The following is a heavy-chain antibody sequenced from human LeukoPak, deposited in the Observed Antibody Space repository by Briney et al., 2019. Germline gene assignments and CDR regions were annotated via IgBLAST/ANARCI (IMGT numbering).Heavy chain of an antibody. D-gene: IGHD1-14*01. Sequence: PGGSLRLSCAASGFTVSSNYMNWVRQAPGKGLEWVSTISTGGGGTYYADSVKGRFTISRDNSKNTLYLQMNSLRADDTAVYYCAKDRPENYWGQGTLVTVSS. V-gene: IGHV3-23*01. J-gene: IGHJ4*02. CDR2: ISTGGGGT. CDR3: AKDRPENY. CDR1: GFTVSSNY.